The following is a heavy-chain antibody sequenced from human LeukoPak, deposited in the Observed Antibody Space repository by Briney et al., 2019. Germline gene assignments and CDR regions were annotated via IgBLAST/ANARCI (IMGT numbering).Heavy chain of an antibody. D-gene: IGHD5-24*01. Sequence: RGSLRLSCEASGSTLRGFAIHWVRQAPGKGLEWLAVVRHDGTNEYYADSAKGRLTISRDDSKNMVYLQMSSLSGEDTAVYFCATRADGYIWAYYFDSWGQGTLVTVSS. V-gene: IGHV3-30-3*01. J-gene: IGHJ4*02. CDR1: GSTLRGFA. CDR2: VRHDGTNE. CDR3: ATRADGYIWAYYFDS.